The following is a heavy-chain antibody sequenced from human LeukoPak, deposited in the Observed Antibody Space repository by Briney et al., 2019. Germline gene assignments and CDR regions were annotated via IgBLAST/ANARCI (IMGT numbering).Heavy chain of an antibody. D-gene: IGHD5-24*01. CDR3: ARLREMATIRGAFDI. CDR2: INPSGGST. J-gene: IGHJ3*02. V-gene: IGHV1-46*01. CDR1: GYTFTSYY. Sequence: ASVKVSCKASGYTFTSYYMHWVRQAPGQGLEWMGIINPSGGSTSYAQKFQGRVTMTRDTSTSTVYMELSSLRSEDTAVYYCARLREMATIRGAFDIWGQGTMVTVSS.